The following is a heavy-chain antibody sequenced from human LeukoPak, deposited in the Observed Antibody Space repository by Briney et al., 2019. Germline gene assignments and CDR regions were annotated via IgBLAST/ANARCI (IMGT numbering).Heavy chain of an antibody. J-gene: IGHJ4*02. CDR2: ISGSGGST. CDR1: GFILRSYA. Sequence: GGSLRLSCAASGFILRSYAMSWVGQAPGKGLEWVSAISGSGGSTYYADSVRGRFTISRDNSKNTLYVQMNSLRVEDTAVYYCAKGSIAAHDAKTTLDYWGQGTLVTVSS. V-gene: IGHV3-23*01. CDR3: AKGSIAAHDAKTTLDY. D-gene: IGHD6-13*01.